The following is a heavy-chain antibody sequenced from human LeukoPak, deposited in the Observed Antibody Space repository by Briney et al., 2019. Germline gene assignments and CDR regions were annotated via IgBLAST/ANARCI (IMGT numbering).Heavy chain of an antibody. CDR1: GFTFSDYY. CDR3: ARDYDRGGFDP. V-gene: IGHV3-11*01. Sequence: GGSLRLSCAASGFTFSDYYMSWIRQAPGKGLEWVSYISSSGSTIYYADSVKGRFAISRDNAKNSLYQQMNSLRAEDTAVYYCARDYDRGGFDPWGQGTLVTVSS. CDR2: ISSSGSTI. D-gene: IGHD3-22*01. J-gene: IGHJ5*02.